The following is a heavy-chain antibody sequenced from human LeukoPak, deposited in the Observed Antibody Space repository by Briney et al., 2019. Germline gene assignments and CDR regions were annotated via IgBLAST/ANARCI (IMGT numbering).Heavy chain of an antibody. CDR2: ISSSGKA. J-gene: IGHJ4*02. D-gene: IGHD1-26*01. Sequence: PSETLSLTCAVSGGSITTTDFDWAWIRQPPGQGFEWIATISSSGKAYYYPSLMSRVTISVATSKNQFSLDVTSVTAADTGLFYCARFKGGTGFDYWGRGILVIVS. CDR3: ARFKGGTGFDY. CDR1: GGSITTTDFD. V-gene: IGHV4-39*01.